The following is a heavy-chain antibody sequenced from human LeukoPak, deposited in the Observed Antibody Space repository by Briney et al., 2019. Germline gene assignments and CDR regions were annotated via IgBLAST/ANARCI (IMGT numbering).Heavy chain of an antibody. Sequence: SETLSLTCTVSGYSISSGYYWGWTRQPPGKGLEWIGYILYTGSTNYNPSLKSRVTISVDTSKNQFSLKLSSVTAADTAVYYCAREISGWTWYFDLWGRGTLVTVSS. CDR1: GYSISSGYY. CDR3: AREISGWTWYFDL. J-gene: IGHJ2*01. V-gene: IGHV4-38-2*02. D-gene: IGHD6-19*01. CDR2: ILYTGST.